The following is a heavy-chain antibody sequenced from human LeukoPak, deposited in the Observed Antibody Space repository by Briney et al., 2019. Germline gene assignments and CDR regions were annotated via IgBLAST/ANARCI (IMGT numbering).Heavy chain of an antibody. J-gene: IGHJ5*02. D-gene: IGHD1-1*01. CDR2: ISGSRDNT. V-gene: IGHV3-23*01. CDR1: GITFSSNT. Sequence: GGSLRLSCAASGITFSSNTMSWVRQAPGKGLEWVSGISGSRDNTDYADPVKGRFTISRDNSKNTVYLQMNSLRAEDTAVYYCARHPRVLVSTGHNWFDPWGQGTLVTVSS. CDR3: ARHPRVLVSTGHNWFDP.